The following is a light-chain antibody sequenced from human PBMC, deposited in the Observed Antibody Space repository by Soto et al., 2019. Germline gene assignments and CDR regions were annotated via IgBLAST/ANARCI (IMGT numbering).Light chain of an antibody. J-gene: IGKJ5*01. CDR1: QGISSF. CDR3: QQRSNWPPIT. CDR2: DAS. V-gene: IGKV1-9*01. Sequence: IQLTQSPSSLSASVGDRVTITCRASQGISSFLAWYQQKPGKAPKLLIYDASNRATGIPARFSGSGSGTDFTLTISSLEPEDFAVYYCQQRSNWPPITFGQGTRLEIK.